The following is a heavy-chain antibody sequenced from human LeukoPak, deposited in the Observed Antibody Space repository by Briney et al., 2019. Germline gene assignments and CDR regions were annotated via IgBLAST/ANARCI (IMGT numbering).Heavy chain of an antibody. CDR1: GFTFSSYA. D-gene: IGHD1-26*01. J-gene: IGHJ6*03. CDR3: AKGQSVGATHYYYVDV. CDR2: ISGSGGNT. V-gene: IGHV3-23*01. Sequence: GGSLRLSCAASGFTFSSYAMSWVRQAPGKGLEWVSSISGSGGNTYYADSVKGRFTISRDNSKNTLYLQMNSLRAEDTAVYYCAKGQSVGATHYYYVDVWGKGTTVTVSS.